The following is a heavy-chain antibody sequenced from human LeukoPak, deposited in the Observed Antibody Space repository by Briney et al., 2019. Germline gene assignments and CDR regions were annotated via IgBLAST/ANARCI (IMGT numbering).Heavy chain of an antibody. CDR1: GGTFSSYA. CDR3: ATDLVGATSFDY. Sequence: SVKVSCKASGGTFSSYAISWVRQAPGQGLGWMGGIIPIFGTANYAQKFQGRVTITADESTSTAYMELSSPRSEDTAVYYCATDLVGATSFDYWGQGTLVTVSS. J-gene: IGHJ4*02. V-gene: IGHV1-69*01. CDR2: IIPIFGTA. D-gene: IGHD1-26*01.